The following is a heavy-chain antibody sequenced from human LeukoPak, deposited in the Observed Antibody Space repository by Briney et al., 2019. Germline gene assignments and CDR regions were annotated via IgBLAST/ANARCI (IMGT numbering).Heavy chain of an antibody. J-gene: IGHJ4*02. CDR1: GYTFTSYY. CDR3: ARDQVLRRRDGYISPFGY. CDR2: INPSGGST. V-gene: IGHV1-46*01. Sequence: GASVKVSCKASGYTFTSYYMHWVRQAPGQGLEWMGIINPSGGSTSYAQKFQGRVTMTRDTSTGTVYMELSSLRSEDTAVYYCARDQVLRRRDGYISPFGYWGQGTLVTVSS. D-gene: IGHD5-24*01.